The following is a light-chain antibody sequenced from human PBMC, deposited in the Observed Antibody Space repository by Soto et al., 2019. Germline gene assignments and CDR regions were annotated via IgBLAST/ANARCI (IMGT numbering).Light chain of an antibody. CDR2: WAS. Sequence: DIVMTQSPDSLAVSLGERATINCKSSQSVLYSSNNKNYLAWYQQKPGRPPKLLIYWASTRESGVPDRISGSGSGTDFTLTISSLQAEDVAVYYCQQYLDAPQTFGQGTKVEIK. CDR3: QQYLDAPQT. J-gene: IGKJ1*01. CDR1: QSVLYSSNNKNY. V-gene: IGKV4-1*01.